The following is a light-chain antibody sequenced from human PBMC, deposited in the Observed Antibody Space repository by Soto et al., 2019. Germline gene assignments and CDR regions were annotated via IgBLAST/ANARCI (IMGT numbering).Light chain of an antibody. CDR3: SSYAGRNNLV. V-gene: IGLV2-8*01. Sequence: QSALTQPPSASGSPGQSVTISCTGSNSDVGGYNFVSWYQQHPGKAPKLVIYEVTKRPSGVPDRFSGSKSGNTASLTVSGLQAEDEADYFCSSYAGRNNLVFGTGTKVTVL. CDR1: NSDVGGYNF. J-gene: IGLJ1*01. CDR2: EVT.